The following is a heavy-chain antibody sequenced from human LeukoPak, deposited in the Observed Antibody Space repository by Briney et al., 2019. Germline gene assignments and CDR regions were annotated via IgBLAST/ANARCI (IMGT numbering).Heavy chain of an antibody. V-gene: IGHV4-34*01. J-gene: IGHJ4*02. Sequence: SETLSLTCAVYGGSFSGYYWSWIRQPPGKGLEWIGEINHSGSTNYNPSLKSRVTISVDTSKNQFSLKLSSVTAADTAVYYCGRGNYDYVWGGIDYWGQGTLVTVSS. CDR2: INHSGST. D-gene: IGHD3-16*01. CDR1: GGSFSGYY. CDR3: GRGNYDYVWGGIDY.